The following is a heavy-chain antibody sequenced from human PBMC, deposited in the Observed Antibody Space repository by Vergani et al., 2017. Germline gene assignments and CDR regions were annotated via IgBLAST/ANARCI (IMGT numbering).Heavy chain of an antibody. Sequence: QVQLQESGPGLVKPSETLSLTCTVSGGSISSYYWSWIRQPPGKGLEWIGYIYYSGSTNYNPSLKSRVTISVDTSKNHFSLKLCTVTAADTAVYYCARDDTSFWSGYYPPDRFDPWGQGTLVTVSS. CDR1: GGSISSYY. J-gene: IGHJ5*02. CDR3: ARDDTSFWSGYYPPDRFDP. CDR2: IYYSGST. V-gene: IGHV4-59*12. D-gene: IGHD3-3*01.